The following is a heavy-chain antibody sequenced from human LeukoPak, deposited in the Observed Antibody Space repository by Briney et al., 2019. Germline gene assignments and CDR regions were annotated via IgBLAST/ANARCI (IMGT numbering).Heavy chain of an antibody. V-gene: IGHV3-7*01. J-gene: IGHJ4*02. CDR2: IKQDGSEK. CDR1: GFTFSSYW. Sequence: PGGSLRLSCAASGFTFSSYWMSWVRQAPGKGLEWVANIKQDGSEKYYVDSVKGRFTISRDNAKNSLYLQMNSLRAEGTAVYYCAREGSSGWYSLLKYYFDYWGQGTLVTVSS. CDR3: AREGSSGWYSLLKYYFDY. D-gene: IGHD6-19*01.